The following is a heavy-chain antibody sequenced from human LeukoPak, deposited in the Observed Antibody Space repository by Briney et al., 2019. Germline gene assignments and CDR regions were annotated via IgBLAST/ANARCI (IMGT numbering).Heavy chain of an antibody. CDR1: GGSISSYY. V-gene: IGHV4-59*08. CDR2: IYYSGST. J-gene: IGHJ4*02. Sequence: SETLSLTCTVSGGSISSYYWSWIRQPPGKGLEWIGYIYYSGSTNYNPSLKSRVTISVDTSKNQFSLKLSSVTAADTAVYYCARRSKGAIFTAMVLGEYYLDYWGQGTLVTVSS. D-gene: IGHD5-18*01. CDR3: ARRSKGAIFTAMVLGEYYLDY.